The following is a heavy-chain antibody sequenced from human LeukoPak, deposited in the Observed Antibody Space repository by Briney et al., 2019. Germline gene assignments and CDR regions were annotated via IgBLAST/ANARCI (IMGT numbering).Heavy chain of an antibody. CDR3: AKDRVEMALNYMDV. V-gene: IGHV3-48*04. D-gene: IGHD5-24*01. CDR1: GFIFSSYS. Sequence: PGGSLRLSCAASGFIFSSYSMNWVRQAPGKGLEWVSYISSSGSTIYYSDSVKGRFTISRDNARNSLYLQMNSLRAEDTAVYYCAKDRVEMALNYMDVWGKGTTVTIPS. J-gene: IGHJ6*03. CDR2: ISSSGSTI.